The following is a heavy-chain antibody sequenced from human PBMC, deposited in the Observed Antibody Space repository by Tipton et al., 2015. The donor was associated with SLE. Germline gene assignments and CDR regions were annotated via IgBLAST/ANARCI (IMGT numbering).Heavy chain of an antibody. Sequence: TLSLTCTVSGGSIISGGYYWSWIRQPPGKGLEWIGYIYYSGSTNYNPSLKSRVTISVDTSKNQFSLKLSSVTAADTAVYYCARDVGGYNTGWFPYYFDYWGQGTLVTVSS. CDR2: IYYSGST. CDR1: GGSIISGGYY. D-gene: IGHD2-8*02. V-gene: IGHV4-61*08. CDR3: ARDVGGYNTGWFPYYFDY. J-gene: IGHJ4*02.